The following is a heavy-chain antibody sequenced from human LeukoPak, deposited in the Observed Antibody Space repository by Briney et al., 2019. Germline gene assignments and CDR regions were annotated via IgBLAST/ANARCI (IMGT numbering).Heavy chain of an antibody. CDR1: GFTFSSYS. D-gene: IGHD2-15*01. V-gene: IGHV3-21*01. CDR3: ARERLSSGGSSGMDV. CDR2: ISSSSSYI. Sequence: GGSLRLSCAASGFTFSSYSMNWVRQAPGKGLEWVSSISSSSSYIYYADSVKGRFTISRDNAKNSLYLQMNSLRAEDTAVYYCARERLSSGGSSGMDVWGLGTTVTVSS. J-gene: IGHJ6*02.